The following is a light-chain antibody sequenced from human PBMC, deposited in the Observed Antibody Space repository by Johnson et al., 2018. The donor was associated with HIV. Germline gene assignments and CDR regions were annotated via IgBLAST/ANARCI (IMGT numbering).Light chain of an antibody. V-gene: IGLV1-51*01. Sequence: QPVLTQPPSVSAAPGQKVTISCSGSSSNIGNNYVSWYQQLPGTAPKLLIYDNNKRPSGIPDRFSGSKSGTSATLGITGLQTGDEADYYCGTWVGRLSACVFGTVTKVTVL. CDR2: DNN. J-gene: IGLJ1*01. CDR3: GTWVGRLSACV. CDR1: SSNIGNNY.